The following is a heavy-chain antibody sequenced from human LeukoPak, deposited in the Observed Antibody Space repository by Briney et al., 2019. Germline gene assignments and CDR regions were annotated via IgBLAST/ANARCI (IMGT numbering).Heavy chain of an antibody. Sequence: PGGSLRLSCAASGFTLSSYWMSWVRQAPGKGLEWVANIKQDGSEKYYVDSVKGRFTISRDNAKNSLYLQMNSLRAEDTAVYYCAREGWGSGSYYGYWGQGTLVTVSS. CDR2: IKQDGSEK. D-gene: IGHD3-10*01. CDR3: AREGWGSGSYYGY. V-gene: IGHV3-7*03. CDR1: GFTLSSYW. J-gene: IGHJ4*02.